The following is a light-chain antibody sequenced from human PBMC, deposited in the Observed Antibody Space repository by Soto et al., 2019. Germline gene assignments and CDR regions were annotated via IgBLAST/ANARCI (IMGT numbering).Light chain of an antibody. J-gene: IGKJ3*01. CDR2: LGS. V-gene: IGKV2-28*01. CDR1: QSLLHSNGYNY. CDR3: MQALQTPLPIFT. Sequence: DIVMTQSPLSLPVTPGEPASISCRSSQSLLHSNGYNYLDWYLQKPGQSPQLLIYLGSNRASGVPDRFSGSGLGTDFTLKISRVEAEDVGVYYCMQALQTPLPIFTFVPGTKVDIK.